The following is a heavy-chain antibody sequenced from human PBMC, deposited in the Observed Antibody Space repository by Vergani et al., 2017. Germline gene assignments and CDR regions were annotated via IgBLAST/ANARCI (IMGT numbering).Heavy chain of an antibody. CDR3: ARGQAGYQVLYRAYFDP. CDR2: ISSSSANI. Sequence: EVQLVESGGGVVRPGGSLRLSCAASGFTFSSYTMTWVRQAPGKGLQWVSSISSSSANIHYADSVKGRFTVSRDSGRNSLYLQMKSLRAEDTAVYYCARGQAGYQVLYRAYFDPWGQGTLVTVSS. CDR1: GFTFSSYT. J-gene: IGHJ5*02. D-gene: IGHD2-2*02. V-gene: IGHV3-21*01.